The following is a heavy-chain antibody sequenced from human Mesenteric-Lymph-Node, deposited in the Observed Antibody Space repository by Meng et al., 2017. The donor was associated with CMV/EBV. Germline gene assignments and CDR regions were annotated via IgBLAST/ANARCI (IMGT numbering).Heavy chain of an antibody. J-gene: IGHJ6*02. D-gene: IGHD3-22*01. CDR1: GFTFSDYY. CDR3: AGYYDSSGFSYYYYGMDV. CDR2: IKEDGSET. V-gene: IGHV3-7*01. Sequence: GESLKISCAASGFTFSDYYMSWIRQAPGKGLEWVANIKEDGSETYYVDSVKGRFTISRDNAKNSLYLQMNSLRAEDTAVYYCAGYYDSSGFSYYYYGMDVWGQGTTVTVSS.